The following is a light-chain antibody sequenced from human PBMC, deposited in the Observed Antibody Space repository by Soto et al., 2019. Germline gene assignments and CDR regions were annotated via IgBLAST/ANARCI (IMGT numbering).Light chain of an antibody. CDR1: ESIGNY. CDR3: QHSYGTPGS. CDR2: AAS. V-gene: IGKV1-39*01. J-gene: IGKJ2*03. Sequence: DIQMTQSPSSLSASVADRVTITCRANESIGNYLNWFQHKPGKAPNLLIYAASSLRSGVPSRFNGSRSGTLFTLTISSLHPDDFATYYCQHSYGTPGSFGQGTKLEIK.